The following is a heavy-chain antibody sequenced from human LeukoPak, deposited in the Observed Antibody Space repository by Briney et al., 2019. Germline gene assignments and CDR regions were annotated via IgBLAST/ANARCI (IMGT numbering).Heavy chain of an antibody. CDR3: TRAIRGSSDY. Sequence: KPSQTLSLTCAISGDSVSSNNAGWTWIRQSPSRGLEWLGRTYYRSKLYRDYAVSVKSRITINPDTSKNQFSLQLNSVTPEDTAVYYCTRAIRGSSDYWGQGTLVTVSS. CDR1: GDSVSSNNAG. V-gene: IGHV6-1*01. J-gene: IGHJ4*02. D-gene: IGHD3-10*01. CDR2: TYYRSKLYR.